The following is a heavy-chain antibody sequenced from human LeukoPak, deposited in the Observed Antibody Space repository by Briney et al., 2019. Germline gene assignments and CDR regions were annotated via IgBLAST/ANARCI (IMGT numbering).Heavy chain of an antibody. J-gene: IGHJ4*02. CDR1: GFTFSSYS. Sequence: PGGSLRLSCAASGFTFSSYSMNWVRQAPGKGLEWVSSISSSSSYIYYADSVKVRFTIYRDNAKNSLYLHMNSLRAEDTAVYYCASTIVVVPAAQMAHDYWGQGTLVTVSS. D-gene: IGHD2-2*01. CDR3: ASTIVVVPAAQMAHDY. V-gene: IGHV3-21*01. CDR2: ISSSSSYI.